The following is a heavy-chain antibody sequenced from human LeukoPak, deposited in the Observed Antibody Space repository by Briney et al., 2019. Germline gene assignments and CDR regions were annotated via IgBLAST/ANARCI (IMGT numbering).Heavy chain of an antibody. CDR2: MNPNSGNT. Sequence: ASVKVSCKASGYTFTSYDINWVRQATGQGLEWMGWMNPNSGNTGYAQKFQGRVTMTRNTSMSTAYMELSSLRSEDTAVYYCARATLRQPVSRKRRYYYYMDVWGKGTTVTVSS. CDR1: GYTFTSYD. D-gene: IGHD6-6*01. V-gene: IGHV1-8*01. J-gene: IGHJ6*03. CDR3: ARATLRQPVSRKRRYYYYMDV.